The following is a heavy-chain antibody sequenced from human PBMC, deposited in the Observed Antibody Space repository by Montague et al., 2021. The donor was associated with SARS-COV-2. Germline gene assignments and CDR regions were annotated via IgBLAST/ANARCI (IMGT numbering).Heavy chain of an antibody. CDR2: IYHNGKT. J-gene: IGHJ4*02. CDR3: AVELNYFFDY. CDR1: GGSITNTRYF. V-gene: IGHV4-39*01. Sequence: SETLSLTCNVSGGSITNTRYFWGWIRQPPGEALEWIGSIYHNGKTYYNPSLERRALLSIDTSKNQFSLRLSSVIASDTAVYYCAVELNYFFDYWGQGFLVSVSS. D-gene: IGHD1-7*01.